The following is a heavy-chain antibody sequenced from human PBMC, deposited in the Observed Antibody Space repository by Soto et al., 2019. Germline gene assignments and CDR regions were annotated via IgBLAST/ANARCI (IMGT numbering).Heavy chain of an antibody. D-gene: IGHD4-17*01. CDR2: IYYSGST. J-gene: IGHJ4*02. Sequence: ETLSLTCTVSGGSISSYYWSWIRQPPGKGLEWIGYIYYSGSTNYNPSLKSRVTISVDTSKNQFSLKLSSVTAADTAVYYCDXXXXRXXXHYVXLYFWGQGTLVXVSS. V-gene: IGHV4-59*01. CDR1: GGSISSYY. CDR3: DXXXXRXXXHYVXLYF.